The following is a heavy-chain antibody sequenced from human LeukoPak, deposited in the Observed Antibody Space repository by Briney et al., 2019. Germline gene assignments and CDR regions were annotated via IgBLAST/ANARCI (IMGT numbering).Heavy chain of an antibody. J-gene: IGHJ6*03. Sequence: ASVKVSCKASGGTFSSYAISWVRQAPGQGLEWMGGIIPIFGTANYAQKFQGRVTITADESTSTAYMELSSLRSEDTAVYYCARGGRAYGSGSYSYGPTYYYYYYMDVWGKGTTVTISS. D-gene: IGHD3-10*01. CDR1: GGTFSSYA. CDR3: ARGGRAYGSGSYSYGPTYYYYYYMDV. CDR2: IIPIFGTA. V-gene: IGHV1-69*13.